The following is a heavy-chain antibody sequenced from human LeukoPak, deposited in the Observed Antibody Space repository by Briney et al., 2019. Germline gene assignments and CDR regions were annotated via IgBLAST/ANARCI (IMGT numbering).Heavy chain of an antibody. J-gene: IGHJ5*02. CDR1: GYTFSRYG. Sequence: ASMKVSCKASGYTFSRYGITWVRQAPGQGLEWMGWISAYNGNTNYAQKLQGRVTMTTDTSTSTAYMELRSLRSDDTAVYYCARCGGGSCYGGNWFDPWGQGTLVTVSS. CDR2: ISAYNGNT. D-gene: IGHD2-15*01. V-gene: IGHV1-18*01. CDR3: ARCGGGSCYGGNWFDP.